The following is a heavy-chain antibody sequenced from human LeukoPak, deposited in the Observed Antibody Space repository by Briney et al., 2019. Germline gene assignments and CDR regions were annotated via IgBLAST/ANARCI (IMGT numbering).Heavy chain of an antibody. Sequence: PGGSLRLSCAASGFTFSSYWMHWVRQAPGKGLVWVSRINTDGSSTSYADSVKGRFTISRDNAKNTLYLQMNSLRAEDTAVYYCARDPQDGYDSSGYGSWFDPWGQGTLVTVSS. D-gene: IGHD3-22*01. CDR3: ARDPQDGYDSSGYGSWFDP. CDR1: GFTFSSYW. CDR2: INTDGSST. V-gene: IGHV3-74*01. J-gene: IGHJ5*02.